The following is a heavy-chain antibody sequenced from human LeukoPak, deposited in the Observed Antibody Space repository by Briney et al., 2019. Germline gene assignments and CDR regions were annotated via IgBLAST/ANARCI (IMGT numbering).Heavy chain of an antibody. Sequence: PGGSLRLSCAASGFTVSSNYMSWVRQAPGKGLEWVSVIYSGGSTYYADSVKGRFTISRDNSKNTLYLQMNSLRAEDTAVYYCARGYSNYGYAFNIWGQGTMVAVSS. CDR2: IYSGGST. D-gene: IGHD4-11*01. CDR1: GFTVSSNY. J-gene: IGHJ3*02. CDR3: ARGYSNYGYAFNI. V-gene: IGHV3-66*01.